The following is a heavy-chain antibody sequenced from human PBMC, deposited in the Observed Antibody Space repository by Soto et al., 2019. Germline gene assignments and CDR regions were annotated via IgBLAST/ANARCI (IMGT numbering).Heavy chain of an antibody. V-gene: IGHV4-59*08. Sequence: QVQLHESGPGLVQPSGTLFLPCSVSSGSFTSNCWTWIQHTHEMGLEWFGYVCYAGQSNFHPYLKSPVTIPGAASRSQCALLLRYVTAADTSVYYCARLPYASGSFGWFEAWGQGILVTVAS. CDR3: ARLPYASGSFGWFEA. CDR2: VCYAGQS. D-gene: IGHD3-10*01. CDR1: SGSFTSNC. J-gene: IGHJ5*02.